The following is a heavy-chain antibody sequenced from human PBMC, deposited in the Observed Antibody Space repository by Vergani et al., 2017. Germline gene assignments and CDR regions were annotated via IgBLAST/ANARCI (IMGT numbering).Heavy chain of an antibody. CDR1: GFTFSSYA. V-gene: IGHV3-23*01. CDR2: ISGSGGST. D-gene: IGHD3-3*01. CDR3: AKVPYYDVWSGYYTGYYYGMDV. J-gene: IGHJ6*02. Sequence: EVQLLESGGGFVQPGGSLRLSCAASGFTFSSYAMSWVRQASGKGLEWVSAISGSGGSTYYADSVKGRLTISRDNSKNTLYLQMNSLRAEDTAVYYCAKVPYYDVWSGYYTGYYYGMDVWGQGTTVTVSS.